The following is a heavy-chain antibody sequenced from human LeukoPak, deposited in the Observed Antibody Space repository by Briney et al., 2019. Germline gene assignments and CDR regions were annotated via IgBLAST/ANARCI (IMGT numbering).Heavy chain of an antibody. CDR2: INPNSGGT. Sequence: ASVKVSCKASGATFISSTISWVRQAPGQGLEWMGWINPNSGGTNYAQKFQGRVTMTRDTSMRTAYMELRRRRSDDTAVYYCSRVSWIRLGGDFDYWGQGTLVTVSS. D-gene: IGHD5-12*01. CDR3: SRVSWIRLGGDFDY. J-gene: IGHJ4*02. CDR1: GATFISST. V-gene: IGHV1-2*02.